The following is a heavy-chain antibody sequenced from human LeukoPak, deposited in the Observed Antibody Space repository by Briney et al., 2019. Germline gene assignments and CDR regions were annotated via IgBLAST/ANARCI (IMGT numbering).Heavy chain of an antibody. J-gene: IGHJ4*02. V-gene: IGHV3-64D*06. D-gene: IGHD1-26*01. CDR3: VKGGLYSGDYYGH. Sequence: PGGSLRLSCSGSGFTFTSYAMHWVRQAPGKGLEYLSSISGKGGSTYYADSVNGRFPISRYNSKNQVYLQMSSLRDDDTAFYYCVKGGLYSGDYYGHRGQGTLVTVSS. CDR1: GFTFTSYA. CDR2: ISGKGGST.